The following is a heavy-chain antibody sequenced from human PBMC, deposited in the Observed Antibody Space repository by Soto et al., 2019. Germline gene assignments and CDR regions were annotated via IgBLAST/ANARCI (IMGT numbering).Heavy chain of an antibody. J-gene: IGHJ4*01. CDR2: VYRSGIT. D-gene: IGHD2-21*01. Sequence: PPETLSLTYGVSGASVDSETHFWSWIRKAPGKRLEWIGYVYRSGITNSNPALKSRVLVAADQPRNQFSLTLDSVTAADTSFYYFAREHMSRPFHFDSCG. CDR1: GASVDSETHF. CDR3: AREHMSRPFHFDS. V-gene: IGHV4-61*01.